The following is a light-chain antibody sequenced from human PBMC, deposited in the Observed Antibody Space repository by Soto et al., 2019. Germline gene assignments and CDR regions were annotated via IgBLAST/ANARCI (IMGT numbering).Light chain of an antibody. CDR3: CSYVGSTTWV. J-gene: IGLJ2*01. CDR1: SSDVGRYNL. CDR2: EGS. V-gene: IGLV2-23*01. Sequence: QSALTQPASVSGSPGQSITISCTGTSSDVGRYNLVSWYQQYPGKAPKLMIYEGSKRAPGVSDRFSGSKSGNTASLTISGLQAEDEADYYCCSYVGSTTWVLGGGTQLTVL.